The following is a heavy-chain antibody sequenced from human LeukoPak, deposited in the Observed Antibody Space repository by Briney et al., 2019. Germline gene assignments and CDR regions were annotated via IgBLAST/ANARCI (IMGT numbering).Heavy chain of an antibody. CDR2: IYTSGST. V-gene: IGHV4-4*07. J-gene: IGHJ5*02. CDR3: ARDPMGGGFDP. D-gene: IGHD3-10*01. Sequence: SETLSLTCTVSGGFISTYYWSWIRQPAGKGLEWIGRIYTSGSTNYNPSLKSRVTMSADTSKNQFSLKLSSVTAADTAVYYCARDPMGGGFDPWGQGTLVTVSS. CDR1: GGFISTYY.